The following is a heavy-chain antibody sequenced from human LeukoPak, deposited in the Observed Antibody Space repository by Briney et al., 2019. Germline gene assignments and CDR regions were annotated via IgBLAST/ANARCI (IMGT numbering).Heavy chain of an antibody. Sequence: PGGSLRLSCAASGFAFSSHYMTWVRQAPGKGLEWVATIKQSGSETYNVDSVKGRFTISRDDAKSSLYLQMNSLGVDDTAVYYCTRGQQMVLWFDPWGQGTLVAVSS. CDR3: TRGQQMVLWFDP. J-gene: IGHJ5*02. CDR1: GFAFSSHY. CDR2: IKQSGSET. V-gene: IGHV3-7*01. D-gene: IGHD6-13*01.